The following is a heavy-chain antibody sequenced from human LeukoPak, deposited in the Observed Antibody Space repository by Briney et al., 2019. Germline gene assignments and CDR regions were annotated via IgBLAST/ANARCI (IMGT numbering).Heavy chain of an antibody. CDR3: TTADGYSSGWFDY. CDR2: IKSKTDGGTT. Sequence: TGGSLRLSCAASGFTFSNAWMSWVRQAPGKGLEWVGRIKSKTDGGTTDYAAPVKGRLTISGDDSKNTLYLQMNSLKTEDTAVYYCTTADGYSSGWFDYWGQGTLVTVSS. J-gene: IGHJ4*02. D-gene: IGHD6-19*01. V-gene: IGHV3-15*01. CDR1: GFTFSNAW.